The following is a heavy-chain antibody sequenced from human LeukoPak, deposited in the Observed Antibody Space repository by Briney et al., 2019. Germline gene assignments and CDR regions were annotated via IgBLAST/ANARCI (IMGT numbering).Heavy chain of an antibody. CDR1: GFTFSSYA. V-gene: IGHV3-23*01. J-gene: IGHJ4*02. CDR3: AKDGSGSYYFDY. Sequence: PGGSLRLSCAASGFTFSSYAMSWVRQAPGKGLEWVSAISGSGGSAYYADSVKGRFTISRDNSKNTLYLQMNSLRAGDTAVYYCAKDGSGSYYFDYWGQGTLVTVSS. D-gene: IGHD1-26*01. CDR2: ISGSGGSA.